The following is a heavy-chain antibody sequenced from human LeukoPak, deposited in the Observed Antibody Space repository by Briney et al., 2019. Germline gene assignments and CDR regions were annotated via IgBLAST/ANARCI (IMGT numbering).Heavy chain of an antibody. Sequence: PSETLSLTCTVSDDSITMYYWTWIRQPPGKGLEWIGYVDHTGSTKFNPSLNGRVSISRDTSNDFFSLRLRSVTAADTAVYFCARGRVSSSTWYSTYYYFFYMDFWGKGTTVTVSS. CDR1: DDSITMYY. D-gene: IGHD4-11*01. CDR2: VDHTGST. J-gene: IGHJ6*03. CDR3: ARGRVSSSTWYSTYYYFFYMDF. V-gene: IGHV4-59*01.